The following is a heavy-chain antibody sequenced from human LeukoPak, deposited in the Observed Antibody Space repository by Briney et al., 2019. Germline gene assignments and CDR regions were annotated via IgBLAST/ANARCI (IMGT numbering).Heavy chain of an antibody. V-gene: IGHV4-59*01. J-gene: IGHJ4*02. D-gene: IGHD1-1*01. CDR3: ARDLELERNRWNYFES. CDR1: VGSLSSFF. CDR2: MHYSGDT. Sequence: PSETLSLTCTDSVGSLSSFFWSCIRQPPGKGLEWIASMHYSGDTKYNPSLKSRVSLSIDTSNQQFSLRLSSVTAADTAVYYCARDLELERNRWNYFESWGQGTLVTVSS.